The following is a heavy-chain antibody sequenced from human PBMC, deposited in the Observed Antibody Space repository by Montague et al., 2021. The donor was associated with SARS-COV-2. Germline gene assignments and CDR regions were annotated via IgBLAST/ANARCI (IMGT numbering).Heavy chain of an antibody. CDR3: ARDIAVAGLFDY. V-gene: IGHV4-61*02. CDR2: ISISGST. CDR1: GGSISSGSYY. D-gene: IGHD6-19*01. J-gene: IGHJ4*02. Sequence: TLSLTCTVSGGSISSGSYYWSWIRQPAGKGLEWIGRISISGSTNYXXXPKSRVTISVDTSKNQFSLKLSSVTAADTAVYYCARDIAVAGLFDYWGQGTLVTVSS.